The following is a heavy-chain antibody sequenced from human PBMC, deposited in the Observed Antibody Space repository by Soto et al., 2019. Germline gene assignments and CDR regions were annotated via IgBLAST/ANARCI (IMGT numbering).Heavy chain of an antibody. J-gene: IGHJ6*02. Sequence: LSLTCTVSDGSVSSPDYFWSWIRQTPGKGLEWIGYIYHTGRTYYNPSLMGRLTMSLDTSENHFSLKLSSVTAADTAVYYCARVQYSSDSKCFQLGFAMDVWGQGTTVTVSS. CDR2: IYHTGRT. CDR3: ARVQYSSDSKCFQLGFAMDV. D-gene: IGHD2-15*01. V-gene: IGHV4-30-4*01. CDR1: DGSVSSPDYF.